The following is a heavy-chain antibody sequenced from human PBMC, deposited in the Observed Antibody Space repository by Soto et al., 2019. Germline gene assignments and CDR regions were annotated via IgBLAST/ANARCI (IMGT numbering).Heavy chain of an antibody. CDR3: AQDANGTALAY. V-gene: IGHV1-69*01. J-gene: IGHJ4*02. D-gene: IGHD1-1*01. CDR2: IIPIFGAA. CDR1: GGTFSRYT. Sequence: VQLVQSGAEVKKPGSSLKVSCKASGGTFSRYTISWVRQAPGQGLEWMGGIIPIFGAAKYAQKFQYRVTVTADESTSTAYMELSSLRSEDTAVYYGAQDANGTALAYWGQGTLVTVSS.